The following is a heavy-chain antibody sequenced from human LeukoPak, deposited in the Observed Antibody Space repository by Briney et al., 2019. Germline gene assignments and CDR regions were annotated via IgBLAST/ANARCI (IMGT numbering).Heavy chain of an antibody. Sequence: HSGGSLRLSCAASGFTFDDYAMHWVRHAPGKGLEWVSGISWKSGSIGYADSVKGRFTISRDNAKNSLYLQMNSLRAEDTALYYCAKVGLYYDSSGYYDYWGQGTLVTVSS. CDR3: AKVGLYYDSSGYYDY. J-gene: IGHJ4*02. CDR1: GFTFDDYA. CDR2: ISWKSGSI. D-gene: IGHD3-22*01. V-gene: IGHV3-9*01.